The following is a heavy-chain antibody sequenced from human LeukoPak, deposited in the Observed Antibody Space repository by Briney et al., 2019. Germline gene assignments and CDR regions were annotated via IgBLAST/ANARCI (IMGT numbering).Heavy chain of an antibody. CDR3: AKDEATSGGGLAS. CDR1: GFTVSGTH. Sequence: GGSLRLSCSASGFTVSGTHMSWVRQAPGKGLEWVSAMYTGGTTYYADSVTGRFTVPRDTSRNTLFLHMNSLRAEDTAVYYCAKDEATSGGGLASWGQGTLVIVSS. CDR2: MYTGGTT. D-gene: IGHD3-16*01. J-gene: IGHJ5*01. V-gene: IGHV3-53*01.